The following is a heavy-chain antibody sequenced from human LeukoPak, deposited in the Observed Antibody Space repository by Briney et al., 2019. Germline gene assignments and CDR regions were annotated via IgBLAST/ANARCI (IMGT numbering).Heavy chain of an antibody. V-gene: IGHV4-34*01. CDR3: ARGSYSYGYRTYYFDY. J-gene: IGHJ4*02. CDR1: GGSFSGYY. Sequence: PSETLSLTCDVYGGSFSGYYWSWIRQPPGKGLEWIGEINHSGSTNYNPSLKSRVTISVDTSKNQFSLKLSSVTAADTAVYYCARGSYSYGYRTYYFDYWGQGTLVTVSP. D-gene: IGHD5-18*01. CDR2: INHSGST.